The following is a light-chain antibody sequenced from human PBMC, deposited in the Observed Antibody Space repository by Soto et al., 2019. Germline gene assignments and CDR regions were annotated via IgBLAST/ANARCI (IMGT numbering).Light chain of an antibody. CDR3: SSFTSSSTVV. J-gene: IGLJ2*01. V-gene: IGLV2-14*01. Sequence: QSALTQPASVSGSPGQSITISCGGTNSDIGSYTSVSWFQHHPGTAPKLMISEVSNRPSGVSSRFSGSKSGHTASLTISGLQAEDEATYYCSSFTSSSTVVFGGGTKLTVL. CDR1: NSDIGSYTS. CDR2: EVS.